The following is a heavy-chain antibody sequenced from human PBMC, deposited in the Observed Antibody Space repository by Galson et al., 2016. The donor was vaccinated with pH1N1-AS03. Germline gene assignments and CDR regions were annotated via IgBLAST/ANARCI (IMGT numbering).Heavy chain of an antibody. CDR3: ARDRHYDSSGRYFYESEH. Sequence: SVKVSCKAYGGTFSSYAISWMRQAPGQGLEWMGGIHPIFGTPSYAQKFQGRLTVTADDSTSAAYMELSSLTSEDTAIYYCARDRHYDSSGRYFYESEHWGQGTLVIVSS. D-gene: IGHD3-22*01. CDR2: IHPIFGTP. CDR1: GGTFSSYA. J-gene: IGHJ4*02. V-gene: IGHV1-69*13.